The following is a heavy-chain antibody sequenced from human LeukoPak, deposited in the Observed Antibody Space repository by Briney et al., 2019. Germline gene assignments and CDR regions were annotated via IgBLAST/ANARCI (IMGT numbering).Heavy chain of an antibody. J-gene: IGHJ4*02. CDR2: IYPGDSDT. Sequence: GESLKISCKGSGYSFTSYWIGWVRQMPGKGLEWMGIIYPGDSDTRYSPSFQGQVTISADKSISTAYLQWSSLKASDTAMYYCARVGDFGELLYQPFDYWGQGTLVTVSS. CDR3: ARVGDFGELLYQPFDY. CDR1: GYSFTSYW. D-gene: IGHD3-10*01. V-gene: IGHV5-51*01.